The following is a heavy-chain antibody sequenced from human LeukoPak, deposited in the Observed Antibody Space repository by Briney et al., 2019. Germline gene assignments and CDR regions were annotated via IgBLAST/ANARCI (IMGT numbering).Heavy chain of an antibody. CDR3: ARDIAHSSGWGYSDY. V-gene: IGHV4-34*01. CDR1: GGSFSGYY. Sequence: SETLSLTCAVFGGSFSGYYWSWIRQPPGKGLEWIGRINHGGSTNYNPSLKSRVTTSVGTSKNQFTLKLSSVAAADTAVYYCARDIAHSSGWGYSDYWGQGTLVTVSS. J-gene: IGHJ4*02. D-gene: IGHD6-19*01. CDR2: INHGGST.